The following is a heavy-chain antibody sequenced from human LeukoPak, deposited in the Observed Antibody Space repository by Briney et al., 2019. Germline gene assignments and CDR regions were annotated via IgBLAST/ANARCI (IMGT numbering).Heavy chain of an antibody. CDR1: GFTFSSYG. V-gene: IGHV3-30*03. J-gene: IGHJ4*02. Sequence: GGSLRLSCAASGFTFSSYGIHWVRQAPGKGLEWVAVISYDGSNKYYADSVKGRFTISRDNAKNSLYLQMNSLRAEDTAVYYCIRGSYGIDYWGQGTLVTVSS. D-gene: IGHD5-18*01. CDR3: IRGSYGIDY. CDR2: ISYDGSNK.